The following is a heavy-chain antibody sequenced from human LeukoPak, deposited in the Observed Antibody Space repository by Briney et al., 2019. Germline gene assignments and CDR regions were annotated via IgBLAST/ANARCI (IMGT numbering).Heavy chain of an antibody. D-gene: IGHD3-10*01. J-gene: IGHJ4*02. CDR3: ARMDIGLVRD. CDR2: IKQDGSEK. V-gene: IGHV3-7*01. CDR1: GFTFSSYW. Sequence: GGSLRLSCSASGFTFSSYWMSWVRQAPGKGLEWVANIKQDGSEKYYVDSVKGRFTISRDNAKNSLSLQMNNLRAEDTAVYYCARMDIGLVRDWGQGTLVTVSS.